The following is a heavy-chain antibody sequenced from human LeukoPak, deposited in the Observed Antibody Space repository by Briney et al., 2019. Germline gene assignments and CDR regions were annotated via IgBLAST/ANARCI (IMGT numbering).Heavy chain of an antibody. D-gene: IGHD3-22*01. CDR3: ARGGYDSSGYYARDYYYYGMDV. Sequence: SETLSLTCAVYGGSFSGYYWSWIRQPPGKGPEWIGEINHSGSTNCNPSLKSRVTISVDTSKNQFSLKLSSVTAADTAVYYCARGGYDSSGYYARDYYYYGMDVWGQGTTVTVSS. J-gene: IGHJ6*02. CDR2: INHSGST. V-gene: IGHV4-34*01. CDR1: GGSFSGYY.